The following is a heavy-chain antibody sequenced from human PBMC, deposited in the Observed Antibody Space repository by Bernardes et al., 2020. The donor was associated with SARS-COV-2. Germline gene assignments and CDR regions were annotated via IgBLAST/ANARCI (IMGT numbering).Heavy chain of an antibody. J-gene: IGHJ5*02. CDR1: GGSITSDY. V-gene: IGHV4-59*13. CDR3: ARTDGPGNWFDP. Sequence: SETLSITCTVSGGSITSDYWSWIRQPPGKRLEWIGQIYYTGRTSYSPSFNSRVTISVDASKNQFSLRLTSVTAADTAVYYCARTDGPGNWFDPWGQGTRVTVSS. CDR2: IYYTGRT.